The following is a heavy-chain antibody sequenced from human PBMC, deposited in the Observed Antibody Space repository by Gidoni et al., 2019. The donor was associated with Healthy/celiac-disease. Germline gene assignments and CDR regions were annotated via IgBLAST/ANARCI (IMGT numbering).Heavy chain of an antibody. CDR2: ISSTSGTI. Sequence: EVQLVESGGGLVQPGGSLRLSCAASGFTFSSYSMNWVRQAPGKGLEWVSYISSTSGTIYYADSVKGRFTVSRDNAKNSLYLQVNSLRDEDTAVYYCAREEGPDDYWGQGTLVTVSS. CDR3: AREEGPDDY. CDR1: GFTFSSYS. J-gene: IGHJ4*02. V-gene: IGHV3-48*02.